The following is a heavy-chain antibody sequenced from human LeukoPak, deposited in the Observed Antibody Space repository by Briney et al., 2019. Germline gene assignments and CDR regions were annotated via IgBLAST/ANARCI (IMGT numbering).Heavy chain of an antibody. D-gene: IGHD1-26*01. CDR2: IYYSGST. CDR1: GGSISSFN. Sequence: SETLSLTCTVSGGSISSFNWSWIRQPPGKGLEWIGYIYYSGSTNYNPSLKSRVRTSVDTSKKQFSLKLSSVTPADTAVYYCARGGNYWPQWWFDPWGRGTLVSVSS. CDR3: ARGGNYWPQWWFDP. V-gene: IGHV4-59*01. J-gene: IGHJ5*02.